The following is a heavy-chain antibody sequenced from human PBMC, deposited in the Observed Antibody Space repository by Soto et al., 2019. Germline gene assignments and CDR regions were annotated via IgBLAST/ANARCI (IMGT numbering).Heavy chain of an antibody. Sequence: GGSLRLSCAASGFTFSSYAMSWVRQAPGKGLEWVSAISGSGGSTYYADSVKGRFTISRDNSKNTLYLQMNSLRAEDTAVYYCAKDVDCGGDCYHPPYYFDYWGQGTLVTVSS. CDR3: AKDVDCGGDCYHPPYYFDY. CDR2: ISGSGGST. CDR1: GFTFSSYA. D-gene: IGHD2-21*01. J-gene: IGHJ4*02. V-gene: IGHV3-23*01.